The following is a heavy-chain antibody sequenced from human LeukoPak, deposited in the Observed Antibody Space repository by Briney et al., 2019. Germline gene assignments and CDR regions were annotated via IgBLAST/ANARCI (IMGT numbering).Heavy chain of an antibody. CDR2: ISYDGSNK. V-gene: IGHV3-30*18. Sequence: GGSLRLSCAASGFTFSSYSMNWVRQAPGKGLEWVAVISYDGSNKYYADSVKGRFTISRDNSKNTLYLQMNSLRAEDTAVYYCAKDLGYDILTGYYAWGQGTLVTVSS. D-gene: IGHD3-9*01. CDR3: AKDLGYDILTGYYA. J-gene: IGHJ4*02. CDR1: GFTFSSYS.